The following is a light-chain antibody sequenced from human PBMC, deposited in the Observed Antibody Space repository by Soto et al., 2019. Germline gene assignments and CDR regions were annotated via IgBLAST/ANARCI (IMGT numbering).Light chain of an antibody. V-gene: IGKV3-20*01. CDR2: GAS. Sequence: EIVLTQSPGTLSLSPGERATLSCRASQSVSSTSLAWYQQKPGQAPRLLIYGASTRATGIPDRFSGSGSGTDFTLTISRVEPEDFALDYCQQYGTTLCTFGQGTKVDIK. J-gene: IGKJ1*01. CDR1: QSVSSTS. CDR3: QQYGTTLCT.